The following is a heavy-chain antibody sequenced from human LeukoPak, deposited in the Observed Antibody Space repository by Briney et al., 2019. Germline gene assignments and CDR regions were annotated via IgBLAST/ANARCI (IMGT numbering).Heavy chain of an antibody. CDR2: IYYSGST. CDR3: ARVTGYMIEDYFDY. D-gene: IGHD3-22*01. J-gene: IGHJ4*02. V-gene: IGHV4-59*01. Sequence: SETLSLTCTVSGGSISSYYWSWIRQPPGKGLEWIGYIYYSGSTNYNPSLKSRVTISVDTSKNQFSLRLSSMTAADTAVYYCARVTGYMIEDYFDYWGQGTLVTASS. CDR1: GGSISSYY.